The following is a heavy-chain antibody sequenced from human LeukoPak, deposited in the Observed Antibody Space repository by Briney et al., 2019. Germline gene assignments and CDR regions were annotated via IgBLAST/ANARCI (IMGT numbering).Heavy chain of an antibody. Sequence: SETLSLTCTVSGGSISSYYWSWIRQPPGKGLEWIGYIYYSGSTNYNPSLKSRVTIPVDTSKNQFSLKLSSVTAADTAVYYCASASAPPAGYYMDVWGKGTTVTVSS. CDR2: IYYSGST. V-gene: IGHV4-59*01. CDR1: GGSISSYY. CDR3: ASASAPPAGYYMDV. D-gene: IGHD2-2*01. J-gene: IGHJ6*03.